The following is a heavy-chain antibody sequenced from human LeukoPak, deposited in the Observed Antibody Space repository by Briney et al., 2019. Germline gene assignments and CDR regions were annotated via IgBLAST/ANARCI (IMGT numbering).Heavy chain of an antibody. Sequence: GGSLRLSCAASGFTFSNAWRIWVRQGPGKGREGVGRIKSKTGGGTTDYAAPVKGRFTISRDDSTNTMYLQINSMKTADTAVYYSTTGLSYWGQGTLVTVSS. CDR2: IKSKTGGGTT. CDR3: TTGLSY. CDR1: GFTFSNAW. D-gene: IGHD4/OR15-4a*01. V-gene: IGHV3-15*01. J-gene: IGHJ4*02.